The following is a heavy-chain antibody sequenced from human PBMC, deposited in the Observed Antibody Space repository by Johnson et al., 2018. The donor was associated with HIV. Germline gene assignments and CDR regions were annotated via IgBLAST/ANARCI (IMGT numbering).Heavy chain of an antibody. D-gene: IGHD6-6*01. Sequence: QMLLVESGGGVVQPGRSLRLSCAASGFTFSSYAMHWVRQAPGKGLVWVAVISYDGSNQYYADSVKGRFTISRDNSKNTLYLQMNSLRAEDTAVYYCARDRWYSSSSGGVDDAFDIWGQGTMVTVSS. CDR2: ISYDGSNQ. CDR3: ARDRWYSSSSGGVDDAFDI. J-gene: IGHJ3*02. CDR1: GFTFSSYA. V-gene: IGHV3-30*04.